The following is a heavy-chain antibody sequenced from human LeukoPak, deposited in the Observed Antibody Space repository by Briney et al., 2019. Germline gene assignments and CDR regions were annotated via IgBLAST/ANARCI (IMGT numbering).Heavy chain of an antibody. V-gene: IGHV4-34*01. CDR3: AISSGYYYAYDY. CDR2: INHNGST. J-gene: IGHJ4*02. D-gene: IGHD3-22*01. CDR1: GGSFSGYY. Sequence: SETLSLTCAVYGGSFSGYYWSWIRQPPGKGLEWIGEINHNGSTNYNPSLKSRVTISVDTSKNQFSLKLSSVTAADTAVYYCAISSGYYYAYDYWGQGTLVTVSS.